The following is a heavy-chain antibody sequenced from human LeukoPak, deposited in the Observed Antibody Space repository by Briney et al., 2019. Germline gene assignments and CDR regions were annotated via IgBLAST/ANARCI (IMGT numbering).Heavy chain of an antibody. CDR2: IYHSGST. D-gene: IGHD1-26*01. CDR1: GYSISSGYY. Sequence: PSETLSLTCAVSGYSISSGYYWGWIRQPPGKGLEWIGSIYHSGSTYYNPSLKSRDTISVDTSKNQFSLKLSSVTAADTAVYYCARPYSGSYGAFDIWGQGTMVTVSS. V-gene: IGHV4-38-2*01. CDR3: ARPYSGSYGAFDI. J-gene: IGHJ3*02.